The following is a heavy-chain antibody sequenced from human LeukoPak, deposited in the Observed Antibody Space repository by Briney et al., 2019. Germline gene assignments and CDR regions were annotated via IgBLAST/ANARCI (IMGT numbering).Heavy chain of an antibody. D-gene: IGHD3-9*01. CDR1: GGTFSSYA. V-gene: IGHV1-69*05. J-gene: IGHJ6*03. Sequence: SVKVSCKASGGTFSSYAISWVRQAPGQGLEWMGRIIPIFGTANYAQKFQGRVTITTDESTSTAYMELSGLRSEDTAVYYCARELRYFDWPGYYMDVWGKGTTVTVSS. CDR3: ARELRYFDWPGYYMDV. CDR2: IIPIFGTA.